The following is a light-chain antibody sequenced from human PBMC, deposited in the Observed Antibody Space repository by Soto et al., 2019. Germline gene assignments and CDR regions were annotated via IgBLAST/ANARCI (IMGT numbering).Light chain of an antibody. CDR1: QSISSY. V-gene: IGKV1-39*01. Sequence: DIQMTQSPSSLSASVGDRVTITCRASQSISSYLNWYQQKPGKAPKLLIYAAFSLQSGVPSRFSGSGSGTDFTLTISSLQPEDFATYYCQQNYSTPLTFGGGTKVEIK. J-gene: IGKJ4*01. CDR3: QQNYSTPLT. CDR2: AAF.